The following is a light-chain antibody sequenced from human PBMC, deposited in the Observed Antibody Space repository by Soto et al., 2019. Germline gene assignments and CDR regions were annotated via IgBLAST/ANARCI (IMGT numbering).Light chain of an antibody. Sequence: DIQMTQSPSSVPASVGARVSITSQASQDISNYLTWYQQKPGKAPKLLIYDASNLETGVPSRFSGSGSGTDFTFTISSLQPEDIATYYCQQYDNLPLTFGGGTKVDI. V-gene: IGKV1-33*01. CDR2: DAS. J-gene: IGKJ4*01. CDR3: QQYDNLPLT. CDR1: QDISNY.